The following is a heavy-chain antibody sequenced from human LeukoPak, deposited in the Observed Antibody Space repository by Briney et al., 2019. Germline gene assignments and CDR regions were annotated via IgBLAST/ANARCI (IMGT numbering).Heavy chain of an antibody. CDR1: GYTLSDLA. Sequence: GASVKVSCKVSGYTLSDLAMHWVRQAPGKGLEWMGGLDPEDGEAIYAQPLQGRVTMTEDTSSDTAYMVLSSLRSEDTAVYYCATRNFGVYGAFDIWGQGTMVTVSS. CDR2: LDPEDGEA. J-gene: IGHJ3*02. D-gene: IGHD5/OR15-5a*01. CDR3: ATRNFGVYGAFDI. V-gene: IGHV1-24*01.